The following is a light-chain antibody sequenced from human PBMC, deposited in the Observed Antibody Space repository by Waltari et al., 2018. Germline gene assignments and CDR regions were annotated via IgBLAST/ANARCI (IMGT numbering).Light chain of an antibody. V-gene: IGLV7-43*01. CDR2: RSS. J-gene: IGLJ3*02. Sequence: QAVVTQEPSLTVSAGGTVTLTCASSTGTVTRGSAPTWFKQIPGHPPRSLIYRSSDKHPWTPARSSGSLVGGEGALTLSGVQREDEAEYHCVLQYGTSWVFGGGTKLTVL. CDR3: VLQYGTSWV. CDR1: TGTVTRGSA.